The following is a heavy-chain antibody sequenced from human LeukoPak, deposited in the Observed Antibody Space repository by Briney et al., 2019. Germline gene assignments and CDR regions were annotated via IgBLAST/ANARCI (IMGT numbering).Heavy chain of an antibody. J-gene: IGHJ4*02. D-gene: IGHD3-3*01. CDR2: IRYDGSNK. Sequence: GGSLRLSCAASGFTFSSYGMHWVRQAPGKGLEWVAFIRYDGSNKYYADSVKGRFTISRDNSKNALYLQMNSLRAEDTAVYYCAKDRNYYDFWSGYYFGYWGQGTLVTVSS. V-gene: IGHV3-30*02. CDR3: AKDRNYYDFWSGYYFGY. CDR1: GFTFSSYG.